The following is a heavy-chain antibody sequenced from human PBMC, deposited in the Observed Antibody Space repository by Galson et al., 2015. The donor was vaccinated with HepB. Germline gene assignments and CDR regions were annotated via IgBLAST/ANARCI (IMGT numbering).Heavy chain of an antibody. CDR2: ISSSSSYT. Sequence: SLRLSCAASGFTFSDYYMNWIRQAPGKGLEWVSYISSSSSYTNYADSVKGRFTISRDNAQNSLYLQMNSLRAEDTAVYYCASAKGAANWFDSWGQGTLVTVSS. CDR3: ASAKGAANWFDS. D-gene: IGHD6-13*01. CDR1: GFTFSDYY. V-gene: IGHV3-11*03. J-gene: IGHJ5*01.